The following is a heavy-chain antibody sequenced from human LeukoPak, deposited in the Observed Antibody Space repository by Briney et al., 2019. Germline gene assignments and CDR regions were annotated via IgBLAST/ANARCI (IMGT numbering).Heavy chain of an antibody. J-gene: IGHJ6*02. CDR1: GFTFSSYA. CDR2: ISSNGGST. D-gene: IGHD6-19*01. V-gene: IGHV3-64*01. CDR3: ARGPRGGWYPRYYNYGMDV. Sequence: PGGSLRLSCAASGFTFSSYAMHWVRQAPGKGLEYVSAISSNGGSTYYANSVKGRFTISRDNAKSSLYLQMNSLRDEDTAVYYCARGPRGGWYPRYYNYGMDVWGQGTTVTVSS.